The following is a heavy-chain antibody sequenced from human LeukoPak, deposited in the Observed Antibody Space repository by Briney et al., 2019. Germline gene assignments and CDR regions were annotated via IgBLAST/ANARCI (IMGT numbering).Heavy chain of an antibody. CDR1: GGSISTYY. J-gene: IGHJ3*01. V-gene: IGHV4-4*07. CDR3: ARSGAFDV. D-gene: IGHD3-10*01. Sequence: SETLSLTCTVSGGSISTYYWNWIRQPAGKALEWIGRINTSGSPNYNPSLKSRVTMSVDTSKNQLSLKLYSVTAVDTAVYHCARSGAFDVWGQGTMVTVS. CDR2: INTSGSP.